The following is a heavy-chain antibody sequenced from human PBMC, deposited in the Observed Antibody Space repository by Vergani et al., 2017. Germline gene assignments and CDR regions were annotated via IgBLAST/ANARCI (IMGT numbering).Heavy chain of an antibody. CDR2: IYYSGST. D-gene: IGHD2-8*01. J-gene: IGHJ4*02. CDR3: ARDGGCTNGVCYRAFDY. V-gene: IGHV4-59*12. Sequence: QVQLQESGPGLVKPSETLSLTCTVSGGSISSYYWSWIRQPPGKGLEWIGYIYYSGSTNYNPSLKSRVSISVDKSKNQFSLKLSSVTAADTAVYYCARDGGCTNGVCYRAFDYWGQGTLVTVSS. CDR1: GGSISSYY.